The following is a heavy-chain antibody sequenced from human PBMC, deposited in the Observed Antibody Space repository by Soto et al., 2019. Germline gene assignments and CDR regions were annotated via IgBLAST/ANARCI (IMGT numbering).Heavy chain of an antibody. J-gene: IGHJ6*03. CDR3: ARGGYCSGGSCYGTQISNIYYYYMDV. V-gene: IGHV1-2*04. D-gene: IGHD2-15*01. CDR1: GYTFTGYY. Sequence: ASVKVSCKASGYTFTGYYMHWVRQAPGQGLEWMGWINPNSGGTNYAQKFQGWVTMTRDTSISTAYMELSRLRSDDTAVYYCARGGYCSGGSCYGTQISNIYYYYMDVWGKGTTVTVSS. CDR2: INPNSGGT.